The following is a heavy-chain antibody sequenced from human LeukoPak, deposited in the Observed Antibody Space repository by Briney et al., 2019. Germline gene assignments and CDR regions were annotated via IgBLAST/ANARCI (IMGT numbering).Heavy chain of an antibody. V-gene: IGHV1-2*02. CDR3: ARDRFPAAHYSSSFFY. J-gene: IGHJ4*02. Sequence: ASVKVSFKASGYTFTCYYMHWVRQAPGQGLEWMGWINPNSGGTNYAQKFQGRVTMTRDTSISTAYMELSRLRSDDTAVYYCARDRFPAAHYSSSFFYWGQGTLVTVSS. CDR1: GYTFTCYY. D-gene: IGHD6-6*01. CDR2: INPNSGGT.